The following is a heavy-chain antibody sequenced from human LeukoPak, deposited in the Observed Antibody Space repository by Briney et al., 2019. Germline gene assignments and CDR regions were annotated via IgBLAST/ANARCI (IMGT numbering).Heavy chain of an antibody. CDR2: INTNTGNP. CDR1: GYTFTSYA. D-gene: IGHD3-16*01. J-gene: IGHJ6*03. Sequence: ASVKVSCKASGYTFTSYAMNWVRQAPGQGLEWMGWINTNTGNPTYAQGFTGRFVFSLDTSVSTAYLQISSLKAEDTAVYYCARSYYDYVWGSSHYYYYYMDVWGKGTTVTVSS. CDR3: ARSYYDYVWGSSHYYYYYMDV. V-gene: IGHV7-4-1*02.